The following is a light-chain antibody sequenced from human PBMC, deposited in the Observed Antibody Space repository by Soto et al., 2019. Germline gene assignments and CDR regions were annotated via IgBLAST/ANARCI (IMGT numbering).Light chain of an antibody. CDR2: GAS. CDR3: QEYSKWPSRT. Sequence: EIAMTQSPATLSVSPGERATLSCRASQSVSSNLAWYQQKPGQAPRLLIYGASTRATGIPARFSGSGSGTEFTLTISSLQSEDFAVYYCQEYSKWPSRTFGPGTKVDIK. V-gene: IGKV3-15*01. CDR1: QSVSSN. J-gene: IGKJ1*01.